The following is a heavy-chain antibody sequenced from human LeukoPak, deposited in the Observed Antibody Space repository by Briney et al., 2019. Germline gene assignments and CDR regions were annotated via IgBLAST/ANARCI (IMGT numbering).Heavy chain of an antibody. J-gene: IGHJ6*02. CDR3: ARPMVGPELPHYYGMDV. D-gene: IGHD1-7*01. CDR2: IYYSGST. V-gene: IGHV4-31*03. Sequence: PSQTLSLTCTVSGGSIISGGYYWSWIRQHPGKGLEWIGYIYYSGSTYYSPSLKSRVTISVDTSKNQFSLKLSSVTAADTAVYYCARPMVGPELPHYYGMDVWGQGTTVTVSS. CDR1: GGSIISGGYY.